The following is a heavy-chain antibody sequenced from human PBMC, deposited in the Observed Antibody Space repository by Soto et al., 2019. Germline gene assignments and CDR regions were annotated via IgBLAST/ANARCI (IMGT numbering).Heavy chain of an antibody. Sequence: QVQLQESGPGLVKPSGTLSLTCGVSGGSIISNNWWTWVRQSPGKGLEWIGEIYHSGRTKYNPSLKGLVSISIDTSKNQFSLKVNSVTAADTAVYYCATCQLGEYYYAMDVWGQGTTVTVSS. CDR2: IYHSGRT. CDR1: GGSIISNNW. V-gene: IGHV4-4*02. CDR3: ATCQLGEYYYAMDV. J-gene: IGHJ6*02. D-gene: IGHD7-27*01.